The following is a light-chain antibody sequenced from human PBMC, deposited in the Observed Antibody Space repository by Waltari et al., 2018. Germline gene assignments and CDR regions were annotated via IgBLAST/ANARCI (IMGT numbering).Light chain of an antibody. CDR1: QSILNK. V-gene: IGKV3-15*01. CDR2: QAS. Sequence: EIVMTQSPGTLSVSPGASATLSCRASQSILNKLVWYQQKPGQAHRLLINQASTRATGIPARFSGSGSGTEFTLTISDLQSDDSAVYYCQQYHNWPPLTFGGGTKVEIK. CDR3: QQYHNWPPLT. J-gene: IGKJ4*01.